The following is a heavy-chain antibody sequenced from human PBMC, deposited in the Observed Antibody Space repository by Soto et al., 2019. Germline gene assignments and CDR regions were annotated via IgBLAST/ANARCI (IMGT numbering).Heavy chain of an antibody. CDR1: GYTFTTYW. D-gene: IGHD2-21*01. V-gene: IGHV5-51*01. CDR3: PRAYGKYFDY. CDR2: IYPSDSDT. J-gene: IGHJ4*02. Sequence: GESLKISCKGSGYTFTTYWIGWVRQMPGKGLDLMGIIYPSDSDTRDSPSFERQFTISADKSISTAYLQWSSLKASDTVMYYCPRAYGKYFDYWGQGTLVTVSS.